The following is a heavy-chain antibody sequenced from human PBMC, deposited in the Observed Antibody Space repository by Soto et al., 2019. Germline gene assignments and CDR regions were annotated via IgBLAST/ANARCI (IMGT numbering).Heavy chain of an antibody. Sequence: EVQLLESGGKLVQPGGSLTLSCAASGFTFSTYAMAWVRQAPGKGLEWVSGVSASGLNTDYEDPVKGRIYISRDNSKYTVSLHMNSLRAEDTVLYVCAKARPRRTSGYVFDYWGQGTRVTVSS. CDR3: AKARPRRTSGYVFDY. V-gene: IGHV3-23*01. D-gene: IGHD5-18*01. J-gene: IGHJ4*02. CDR2: VSASGLNT. CDR1: GFTFSTYA.